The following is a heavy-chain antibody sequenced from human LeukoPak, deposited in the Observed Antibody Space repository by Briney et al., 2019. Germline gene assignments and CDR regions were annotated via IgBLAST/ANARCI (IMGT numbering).Heavy chain of an antibody. Sequence: SETLSLTCAVYGGSFSGYYCSWIRQPPGKGLEWIGEINHSGSTNYNPSLKSRVTISVDTSKNQFSLKLSSVTAADTAVYYCASMRPWDLTMIRHGVSWGQGTLVTVSS. J-gene: IGHJ5*02. V-gene: IGHV4-34*01. CDR3: ASMRPWDLTMIRHGVS. CDR2: INHSGST. CDR1: GGSFSGYY. D-gene: IGHD3-22*01.